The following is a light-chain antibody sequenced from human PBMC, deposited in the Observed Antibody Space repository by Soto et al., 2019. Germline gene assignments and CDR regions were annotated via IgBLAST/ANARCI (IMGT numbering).Light chain of an antibody. CDR1: TRAVTNGHY. Sequence: GVVTXEPSLTVFPGGGINLTSRSPTRAVTNGHYPYWFQQKPGQAPRTLIYDTTNRHSWTPARFSGSLLGGKAALTLSGAQPEDEAEYYCLLSYNGPYVFGTGTKVTVL. CDR3: LLSYNGPYV. V-gene: IGLV7-46*01. J-gene: IGLJ1*01. CDR2: DTT.